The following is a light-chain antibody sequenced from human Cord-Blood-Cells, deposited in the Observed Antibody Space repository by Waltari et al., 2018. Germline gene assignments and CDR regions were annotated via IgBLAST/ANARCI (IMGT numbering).Light chain of an antibody. J-gene: IGKJ5*01. CDR2: WAS. Sequence: DIVMTQSPDSLVVSLGERATINCKSRQSVLYSSNNKNYLAWYQQKPGQPPKLLIYWASTRESGVPDRFSGSGSGTDFTLTISSLQAEDVAVYYCQQYYSTPPITFGQGTRLEIK. CDR1: QSVLYSSNNKNY. CDR3: QQYYSTPPIT. V-gene: IGKV4-1*01.